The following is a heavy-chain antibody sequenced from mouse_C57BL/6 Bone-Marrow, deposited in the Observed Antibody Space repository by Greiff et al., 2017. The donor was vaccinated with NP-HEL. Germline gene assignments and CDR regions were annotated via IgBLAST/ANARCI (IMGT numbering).Heavy chain of an antibody. Sequence: EVQVVESGGGLVQPKGSLKLSCAASGFTFNTYAMHWVRQAPGKGLEWVARIRSKSSNYATYYADSVKDRFTISRDDSQSMLYLQMNNLKTEDTAMYYCVRDGDGLWYFDVWGTGTTVTVSS. CDR1: GFTFNTYA. J-gene: IGHJ1*03. V-gene: IGHV10-3*01. CDR2: IRSKSSNYAT. CDR3: VRDGDGLWYFDV. D-gene: IGHD2-3*01.